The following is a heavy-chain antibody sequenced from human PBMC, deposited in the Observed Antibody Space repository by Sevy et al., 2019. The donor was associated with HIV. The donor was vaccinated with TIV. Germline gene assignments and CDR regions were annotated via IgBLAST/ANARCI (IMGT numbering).Heavy chain of an antibody. CDR1: GFTFNTYG. CDR2: IWYDGSNK. V-gene: IGHV3-33*06. Sequence: GGSLRLSCAGSGFTFNTYGMHWVRQAPGKGLEWVAVIWYDGSNKDYADSVKGRFTISRDNSKNTLYLQMNSLRAEDMAIYYCAKRRVQSGLSGGGANYGMDVCGRGTTVTVSS. J-gene: IGHJ6*02. D-gene: IGHD2-8*02. CDR3: AKRRVQSGLSGGGANYGMDV.